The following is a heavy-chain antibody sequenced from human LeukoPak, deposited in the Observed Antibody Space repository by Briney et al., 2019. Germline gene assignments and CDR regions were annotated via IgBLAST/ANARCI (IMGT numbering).Heavy chain of an antibody. V-gene: IGHV1-18*01. CDR2: ISAYNGNT. J-gene: IGHJ4*02. D-gene: IGHD3-9*01. Sequence: VASVKVPCKASGYTFTSYGISWVRQAPGQGLEWMGWISAYNGNTNYAQKLQGRVTMSTDTSTSTAYMELRSLRSDDTAVYYCARDYGIPIIVQADYRGQGTLVTVSS. CDR3: ARDYGIPIIVQADY. CDR1: GYTFTSYG.